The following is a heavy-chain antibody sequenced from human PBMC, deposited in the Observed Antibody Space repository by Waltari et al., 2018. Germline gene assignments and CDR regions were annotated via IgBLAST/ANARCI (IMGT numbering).Heavy chain of an antibody. CDR3: ARADPPRGYSYGSALPPYYYYYMDV. CDR2: MNPNSGNT. Sequence: YTFTSYDINWVRQATGQGLEWMGWMNPNSGNTGYAQKFQGRVTMTRNTSISTAYMELSSLRSEDTAVYYCARADPPRGYSYGSALPPYYYYYMDVWGKGTTVTVSS. V-gene: IGHV1-8*01. CDR1: YTFTSYD. D-gene: IGHD5-18*01. J-gene: IGHJ6*03.